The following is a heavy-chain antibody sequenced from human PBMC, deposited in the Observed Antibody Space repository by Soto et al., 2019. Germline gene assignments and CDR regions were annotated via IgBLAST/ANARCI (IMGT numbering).Heavy chain of an antibody. V-gene: IGHV3-53*01. CDR3: ARHITMDPLLVY. CDR1: GFTVSSNY. Sequence: EVQLVESGGGLIQPGGFLRLSCAASGFTVSSNYMSWVRQAPGKGLEWVSVIYSGGSTYYADSVKGRFTISRDNSKNPLYLQMNSLRAEDTAVYYCARHITMDPLLVYWGQGTLVTVSS. CDR2: IYSGGST. D-gene: IGHD3-10*01. J-gene: IGHJ4*02.